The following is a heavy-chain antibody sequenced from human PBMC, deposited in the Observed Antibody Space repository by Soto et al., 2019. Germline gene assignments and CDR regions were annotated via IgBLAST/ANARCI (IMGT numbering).Heavy chain of an antibody. CDR2: INVGNGNT. V-gene: IGHV1-3*01. D-gene: IGHD6-19*01. CDR1: GYTYISYS. Sequence: ASVKVSCKASGYTYISYSMHWVRQAPGQRLEWMGWINVGNGNTKYSQNVQGRVTINQDTSASTAYMELGSLTSEDTAVYYCAREKWGSGSRWLDPWGQGTLVTVSS. CDR3: AREKWGSGSRWLDP. J-gene: IGHJ5*02.